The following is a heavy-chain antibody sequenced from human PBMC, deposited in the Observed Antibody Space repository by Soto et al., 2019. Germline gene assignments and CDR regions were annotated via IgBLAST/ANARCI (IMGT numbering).Heavy chain of an antibody. CDR2: VFHSGST. CDR1: GGSISSSNW. Sequence: QVQLQESGPGLAKPSGTLSLTCAVSGGSISSSNWWSWVRQPPGKGLEWIGEVFHSGSTNYNPSLKSRLTISVDKSKHQFSLKLSSVTPADTAVYYCATDMAVAGAIDPWGQGILVTVSS. D-gene: IGHD6-19*01. V-gene: IGHV4-4*02. J-gene: IGHJ5*02. CDR3: ATDMAVAGAIDP.